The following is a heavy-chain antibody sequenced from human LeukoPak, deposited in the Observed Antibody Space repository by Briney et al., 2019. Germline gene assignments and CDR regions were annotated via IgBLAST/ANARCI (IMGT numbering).Heavy chain of an antibody. J-gene: IGHJ5*02. CDR3: ARDRYGSGRPWFDP. CDR2: ISYDGSNK. D-gene: IGHD3-10*01. V-gene: IGHV3-30*04. Sequence: PGGSLRLSCAASGFTFSSYAMNWVRQAPGKGLEWVAVISYDGSNKYYADSVKGRFTISRDNSKNTLYLQMNSLRAEDTAVYYCARDRYGSGRPWFDPWGQGTLVTVSS. CDR1: GFTFSSYA.